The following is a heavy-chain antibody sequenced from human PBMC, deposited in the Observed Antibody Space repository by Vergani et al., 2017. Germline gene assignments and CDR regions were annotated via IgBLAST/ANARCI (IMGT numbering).Heavy chain of an antibody. J-gene: IGHJ6*02. CDR1: GYTFTSYY. D-gene: IGHD6-19*01. V-gene: IGHV1-46*01. CDR3: ARLDPYPGIAVAGADASYGMDV. Sequence: QVQLVQSGAEVKKPGASVKVSCKASGYTFTSYYMHWVRQAPGQGLEWMGIINPSGGSTSYAQKFQGRVTMTRDTSTSTVYMELSSLRSEDTAVYYCARLDPYPGIAVAGADASYGMDVWGQGTTVTVSS. CDR2: INPSGGST.